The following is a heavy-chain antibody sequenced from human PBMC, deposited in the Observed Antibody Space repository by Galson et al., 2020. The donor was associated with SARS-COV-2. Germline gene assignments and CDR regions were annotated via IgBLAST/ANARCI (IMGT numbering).Heavy chain of an antibody. CDR3: TRVTLERLVMWFDP. D-gene: IGHD3-3*01. CDR1: GGSISGSTNF. V-gene: IGHV4-39*07. J-gene: IGHJ5*02. Sequence: SETLSLTCTVSGGSISGSTNFWGWDRHPPGMGLEWIAHIFYSGATYSNQSLKSRVTITVDTSKNQFSLKLTSVTAADTAVYYCTRVTLERLVMWFDPLGQGSLVAVSS. CDR2: IFYSGAT.